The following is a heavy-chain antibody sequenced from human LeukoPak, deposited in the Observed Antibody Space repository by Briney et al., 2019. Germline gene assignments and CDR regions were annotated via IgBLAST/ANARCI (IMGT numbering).Heavy chain of an antibody. V-gene: IGHV3-21*01. CDR3: ARAVAGIRRYYYYMDV. D-gene: IGHD6-19*01. CDR2: ISSSSSYI. CDR1: GFTFSSYS. Sequence: GGSLRLSCAASGFTFSSYSMNWVCQAPGKGLEWVSSISSSSSYIYYADSVKGRFTISRDNAKNSLYLQMNSLRAEDTAVYYCARAVAGIRRYYYYMDVWGKGTTVTISS. J-gene: IGHJ6*03.